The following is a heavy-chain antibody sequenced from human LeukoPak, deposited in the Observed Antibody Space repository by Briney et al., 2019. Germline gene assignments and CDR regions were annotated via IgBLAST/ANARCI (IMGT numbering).Heavy chain of an antibody. Sequence: QTGGSLRLSCAASGFTFSSYEMNWVRQAPGMGLEWISYISSSGDVIYYADSVKGRFTISKDNAKNSLFLQMSSLRAEDTAVYYCANPSYTSGAPDAFDIWGQGTMVTVSS. D-gene: IGHD6-19*01. CDR3: ANPSYTSGAPDAFDI. CDR1: GFTFSSYE. CDR2: ISSSGDVI. J-gene: IGHJ3*02. V-gene: IGHV3-48*03.